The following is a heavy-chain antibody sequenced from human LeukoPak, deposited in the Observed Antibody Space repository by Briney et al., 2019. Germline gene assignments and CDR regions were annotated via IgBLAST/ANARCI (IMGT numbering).Heavy chain of an antibody. CDR2: IDISGGGT. D-gene: IGHD3-16*01. CDR1: GFTFSSHA. CDR3: ANEIRPNDY. J-gene: IGHJ4*02. V-gene: IGHV3-23*01. Sequence: GGFLRLSCAASGFTFSSHAMCWVRQAPGKGLEWVSSIDISGGGTYYADSVKGRFTISRDNSKNTLYLEMNSLRAEDTALYFCANEIRPNDYWGQGTLVTVSS.